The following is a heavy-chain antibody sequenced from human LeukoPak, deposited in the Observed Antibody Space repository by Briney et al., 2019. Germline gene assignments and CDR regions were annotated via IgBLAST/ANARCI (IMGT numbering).Heavy chain of an antibody. Sequence: SETLSLTCTVSGGSISSYYWSWIRQPPGKGLEWLGYIYYSGSTNYNPSLKSRVTISVDTSKNQFSLKLSSVTAADTAVYYCARGRKERVVRQRLYDYWGQGTLVTVSS. CDR2: IYYSGST. D-gene: IGHD3-3*01. V-gene: IGHV4-59*12. J-gene: IGHJ4*02. CDR3: ARGRKERVVRQRLYDY. CDR1: GGSISSYY.